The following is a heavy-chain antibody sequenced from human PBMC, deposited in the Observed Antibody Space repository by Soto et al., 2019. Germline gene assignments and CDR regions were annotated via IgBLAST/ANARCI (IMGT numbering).Heavy chain of an antibody. D-gene: IGHD3-9*01. CDR3: ASPVIDYDILTGYYNPRDAFDI. CDR1: GFTVSSNY. J-gene: IGHJ3*02. CDR2: IYSGGST. Sequence: GGSLRLSCAASGFTVSSNYMSWVRQAPGKGLEWASVIYSGGSTYYADSVKGRFTISRDNSKNTLYLQMNSLRAEDTAVYYCASPVIDYDILTGYYNPRDAFDIWGQGTMVTVSS. V-gene: IGHV3-66*01.